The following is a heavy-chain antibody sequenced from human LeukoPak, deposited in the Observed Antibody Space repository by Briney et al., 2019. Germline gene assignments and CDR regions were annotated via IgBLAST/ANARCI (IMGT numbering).Heavy chain of an antibody. CDR3: ASFYRTFDV. Sequence: ASVKVSCKASGYTFTGYYMHWVRQAPGQGLEWLGWMHPNSGGTMYAQKFQGRITMTRDTSINTAYMDLSRLRSDDTAVYYCASFYRTFDVWGQGTMVTVSS. CDR1: GYTFTGYY. J-gene: IGHJ3*01. D-gene: IGHD3-3*01. CDR2: MHPNSGGT. V-gene: IGHV1-2*02.